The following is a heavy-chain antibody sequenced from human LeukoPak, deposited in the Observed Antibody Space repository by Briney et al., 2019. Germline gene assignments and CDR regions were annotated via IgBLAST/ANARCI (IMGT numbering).Heavy chain of an antibody. D-gene: IGHD2-15*01. J-gene: IGHJ4*02. Sequence: ASVKVSCKASGYTFTSYYMHWVRQAPGQGLEWMGIINPSGGSTSYAQKFQGRVTMTEDTSTDTAYMELSSLRSEDTAVYYCATTWYCSGGSCYSGFDYWGQGTLVTVSS. CDR3: ATTWYCSGGSCYSGFDY. CDR1: GYTFTSYY. CDR2: INPSGGST. V-gene: IGHV1-46*01.